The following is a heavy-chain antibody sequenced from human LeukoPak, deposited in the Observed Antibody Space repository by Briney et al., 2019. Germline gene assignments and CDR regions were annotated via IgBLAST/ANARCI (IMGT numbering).Heavy chain of an antibody. J-gene: IGHJ4*02. V-gene: IGHV4-4*07. CDR2: IYSSGST. CDR3: ARHRYSSGWSDYDY. CDR1: GGSISSYY. Sequence: PSETLSLTCTVSGGSISSYYWSWIRQPAGKGLEWIGRIYSSGSTNYNPSLKSRVTVSVDTSKNQFSLKLSSVTAADTAVYYCARHRYSSGWSDYDYWGQGILVTVSS. D-gene: IGHD6-19*01.